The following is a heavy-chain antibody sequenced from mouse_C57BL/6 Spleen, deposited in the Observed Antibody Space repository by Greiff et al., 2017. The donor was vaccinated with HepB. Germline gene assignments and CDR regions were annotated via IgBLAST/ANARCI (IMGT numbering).Heavy chain of an antibody. Sequence: DVMLVESGGGLVKPGGSLKLSCAASGFTFSDYGMHWVRQAPEKGLEWVAYISSGSSTIYYADTVKGRFTISRDNAKNTLFLQMTSLRSEDTAMYYCARPRYSNYNYYAMDYWGQGTSVTVSS. CDR2: ISSGSSTI. CDR1: GFTFSDYG. V-gene: IGHV5-17*01. D-gene: IGHD2-5*01. J-gene: IGHJ4*01. CDR3: ARPRYSNYNYYAMDY.